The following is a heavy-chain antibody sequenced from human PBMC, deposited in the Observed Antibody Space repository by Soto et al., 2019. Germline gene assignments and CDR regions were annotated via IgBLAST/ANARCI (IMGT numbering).Heavy chain of an antibody. D-gene: IGHD6-13*01. CDR2: INPNSGGT. CDR3: ARDRIAAAGTDYYYYYGMDV. J-gene: IGHJ6*02. V-gene: IGHV1-2*02. CDR1: GYTFTGYY. Sequence: ASVKVSCNASGYTFTGYYMHWVRQAPGQGLEWMGWINPNSGGTNYAQKFQGRVTMTRDTSISTAYMELSRLRSDDTAVYYCARDRIAAAGTDYYYYYGMDVWGQGTTVTVSS.